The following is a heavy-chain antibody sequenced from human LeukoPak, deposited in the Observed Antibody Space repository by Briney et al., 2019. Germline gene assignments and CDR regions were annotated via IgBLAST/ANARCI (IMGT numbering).Heavy chain of an antibody. J-gene: IGHJ6*03. V-gene: IGHV3-23*01. CDR2: ISGRAGST. CDR1: GFTFSDYA. CDR3: AREGIVVPAAPTFYYYYYYMDV. D-gene: IGHD2-2*01. Sequence: GGSLRLSCAASGFTFSDYAMSWVRQAPGKGLEWVSAISGRAGSTYYADSVKGRFTISRDNSKNTLYLQMNSLRAEDTAVYYCAREGIVVPAAPTFYYYYYYMDVWGKGTTVTVSS.